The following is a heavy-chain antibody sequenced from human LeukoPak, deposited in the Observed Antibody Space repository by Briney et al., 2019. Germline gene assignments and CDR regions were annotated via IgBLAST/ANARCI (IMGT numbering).Heavy chain of an antibody. CDR3: ARDPVSGSGGPLYYYYYMDV. V-gene: IGHV4-59*01. CDR2: IYYSGST. Sequence: PSETLSLTCTVSGGSISSYYWSWIRQPPGKGLEWIGYIYYSGSTNYNPSLKSRVTISVDTSKNQFSLKLSSVTAADTAVYYCARDPVSGSGGPLYYYYYMDVWGKGTTVTVSS. J-gene: IGHJ6*03. D-gene: IGHD2-15*01. CDR1: GGSISSYY.